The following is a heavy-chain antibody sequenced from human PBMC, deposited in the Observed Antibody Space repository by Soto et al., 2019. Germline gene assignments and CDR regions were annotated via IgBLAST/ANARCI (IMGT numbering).Heavy chain of an antibody. CDR3: AHKGPEDWPLDY. D-gene: IGHD3-9*01. Sequence: QITLKESGHTLVKPTQTLTLTCTFSGFSLSTSGVGVGWIRQSPGKALEWLAVIYWDDDKRYSPSLKSRLSITKDTSKSQVVLTMTNMDPVDTATYYCAHKGPEDWPLDYWGQGTLVTVSS. V-gene: IGHV2-5*02. CDR1: GFSLSTSGVG. CDR2: IYWDDDK. J-gene: IGHJ4*02.